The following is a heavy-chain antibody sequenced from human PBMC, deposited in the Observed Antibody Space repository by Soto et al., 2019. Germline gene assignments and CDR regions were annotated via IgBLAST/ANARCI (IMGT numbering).Heavy chain of an antibody. CDR3: ASAAVTGTAGLDF. Sequence: GVSATVSGTASRHTFNVSYMPWSRKKPGQGLEWMGCINPNSGGTKSAEKFQGRVTMTRDTSISTACMELSRLTSDDTAVYYCASAAVTGTAGLDFWGQGTQVTVSA. V-gene: IGHV1-2*02. J-gene: IGHJ4*02. D-gene: IGHD6-19*01. CDR2: INPNSGGT. CDR1: RHTFNVSY.